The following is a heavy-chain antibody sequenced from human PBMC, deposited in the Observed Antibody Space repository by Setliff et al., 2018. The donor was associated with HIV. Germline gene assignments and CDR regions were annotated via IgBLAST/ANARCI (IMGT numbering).Heavy chain of an antibody. CDR3: ARDHNSGTLHAFDL. CDR1: GASISDGTFY. V-gene: IGHV4-61*09. CDR2: LYIRTGTT. D-gene: IGHD1-26*01. J-gene: IGHJ3*01. Sequence: PSQTLSLTCAVSGASISDGTFYWSWIRQPAGKGLEWIGHLYIRTGTTNYSPSLKGRVTISLDTSKKHFSLDLYSVTAADTAVYYCARDHNSGTLHAFDLWGQGTKVTVSS.